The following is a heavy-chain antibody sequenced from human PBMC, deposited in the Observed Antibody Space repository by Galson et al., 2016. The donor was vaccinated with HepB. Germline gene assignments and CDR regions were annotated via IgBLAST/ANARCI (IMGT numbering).Heavy chain of an antibody. CDR1: GFTFSNYG. V-gene: IGHV3-33*01. CDR2: IWFDGTNK. D-gene: IGHD1-14*01. J-gene: IGHJ3*01. CDR3: ATTGPRGDDAFDV. Sequence: LRLSCAASGFTFSNYGMHWVRQAPGKGLEWVSLIWFDGTNKYYADSVKGRFTISRDNSKNTLFLQMNSLTAEDTAIYYCATTGPRGDDAFDVWGQGTLVTVSS.